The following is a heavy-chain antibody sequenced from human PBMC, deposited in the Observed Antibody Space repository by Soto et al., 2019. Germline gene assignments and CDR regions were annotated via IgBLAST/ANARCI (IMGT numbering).Heavy chain of an antibody. CDR1: GYTFTSYG. CDR2: ISAYNGNT. CDR3: ARVCDILTGTPAPRNQYYYYYYGMDV. J-gene: IGHJ6*02. Sequence: GASVKVSCKASGYTFTSYGISWVRQAPGQGLEWMGWISAYNGNTNYAQKLQGRVTMTTDTSTSTAYMELRSLRSDDTAVYYCARVCDILTGTPAPRNQYYYYYYGMDVWGQGTTVTVSS. V-gene: IGHV1-18*01. D-gene: IGHD3-9*01.